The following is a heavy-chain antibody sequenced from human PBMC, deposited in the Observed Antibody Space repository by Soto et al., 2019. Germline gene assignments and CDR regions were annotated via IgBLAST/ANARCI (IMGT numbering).Heavy chain of an antibody. CDR2: ISSSGSTI. Sequence: QVQLVESGGGLVKPGGSLRLSCAASGFTFSDYYMSWIRQAPGKGLEWVSYISSSGSTIYYADSVKGRFNISRDNAKDSLYLQMKSVRAENAAVYYCARVSYIAVAGIFQIWGQGSMVTVSS. D-gene: IGHD6-19*01. J-gene: IGHJ3*02. CDR3: ARVSYIAVAGIFQI. CDR1: GFTFSDYY. V-gene: IGHV3-11*01.